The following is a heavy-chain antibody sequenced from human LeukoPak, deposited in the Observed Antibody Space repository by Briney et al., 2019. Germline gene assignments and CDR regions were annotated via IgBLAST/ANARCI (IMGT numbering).Heavy chain of an antibody. CDR3: AGVNTVTTGPFVDY. Sequence: SETLSLTCTVSGGSISSGDYYWSWIRQPPGKGLEWIGYIYYSGSTYYNPSLKSRVTISVDTSKNQFSLKLSSVTAADTAVYYCAGVNTVTTGPFVDYWGQGTLVTVSS. V-gene: IGHV4-30-4*01. CDR2: IYYSGST. CDR1: GGSISSGDYY. J-gene: IGHJ4*02. D-gene: IGHD4-17*01.